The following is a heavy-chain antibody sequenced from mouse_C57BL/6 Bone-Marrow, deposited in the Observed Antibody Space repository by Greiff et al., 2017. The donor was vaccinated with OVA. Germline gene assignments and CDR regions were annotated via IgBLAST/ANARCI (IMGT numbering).Heavy chain of an antibody. D-gene: IGHD1-1*01. CDR2: ISNLAYSI. Sequence: EVQLVESGGGLVQPGGSLKLSCAASGFTFSDYGMAWVRQAPRKGPAWVAFISNLAYSIYYADTVTGRFTISRENAKNTLYQEMSSLRSEDTTMYYCARHDYGSSCAMDYWGQGTSVTVSS. V-gene: IGHV5-15*01. CDR3: ARHDYGSSCAMDY. J-gene: IGHJ4*01. CDR1: GFTFSDYG.